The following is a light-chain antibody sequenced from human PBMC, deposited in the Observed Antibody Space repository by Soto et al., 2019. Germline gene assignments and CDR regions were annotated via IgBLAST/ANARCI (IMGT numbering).Light chain of an antibody. V-gene: IGKV3-11*01. Sequence: EIVMTQSPATLSLSPGERATLSCRASESVSNYLAWYQQKPGQAPRLLIYDASNRATGIPARFSGSGSGTDFTLTISSLEPEDFAVYYGQQRINWPISFGQGTRLEIK. J-gene: IGKJ5*01. CDR2: DAS. CDR3: QQRINWPIS. CDR1: ESVSNY.